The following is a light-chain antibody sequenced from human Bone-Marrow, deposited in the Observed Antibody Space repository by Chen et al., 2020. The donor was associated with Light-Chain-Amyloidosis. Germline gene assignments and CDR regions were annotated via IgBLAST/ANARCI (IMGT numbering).Light chain of an antibody. CDR1: QSIRGN. V-gene: IGKV3-15*01. CDR2: GAS. CDR3: QQYNNWPLT. J-gene: IGKJ1*01. Sequence: VMTQSPVALSVSPGDTATLSCRASQSIRGNLAWYQQRPGQAPRLLIYGASARATGIPARFSGSGFETDFTLTISTIQSEDFAVYYCQQYNNWPLTFCQGTRVDIK.